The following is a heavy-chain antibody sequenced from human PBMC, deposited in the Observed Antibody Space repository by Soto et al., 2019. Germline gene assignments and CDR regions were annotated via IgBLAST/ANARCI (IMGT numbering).Heavy chain of an antibody. Sequence: GGSLRLSCAASGFTFSECEMSWVRQSPERGLEWVSAIGASDGGTYYADSVQGRFTISRDNSRNTVYLQMHSLRAEDTAIYYCAKGRGDYSPFEYWGQGSLVTVSS. CDR2: IGASDGGT. J-gene: IGHJ4*02. CDR1: GFTFSECE. V-gene: IGHV3-23*01. D-gene: IGHD4-17*01. CDR3: AKGRGDYSPFEY.